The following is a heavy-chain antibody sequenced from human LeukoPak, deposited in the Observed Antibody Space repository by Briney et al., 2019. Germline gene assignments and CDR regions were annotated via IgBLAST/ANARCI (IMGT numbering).Heavy chain of an antibody. V-gene: IGHV3-48*01. Sequence: GGSLRLSCAASGFTFSDYSMNWVRQAPGKGLEWVSYISSGSSTIYYTDSVKGRFTISRDNAKNSLSLQMNSLRAEDTAVYYCARNKPYDKWGQGTLATVSS. CDR2: ISSGSSTI. D-gene: IGHD3-9*01. J-gene: IGHJ4*02. CDR3: ARNKPYDK. CDR1: GFTFSDYS.